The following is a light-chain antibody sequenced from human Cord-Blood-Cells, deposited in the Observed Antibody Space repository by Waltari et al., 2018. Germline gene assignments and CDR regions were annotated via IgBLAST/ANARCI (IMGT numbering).Light chain of an antibody. CDR2: ASS. CDR3: QQYYSYPFT. Sequence: AIRMTQSPSSFSASTGDRVTITCRASQGSSSYLAWYQQKPGKAPKLLIYASSTVQSWVPSRVSGSGSGTDFTLTISCLQSEDVATYYCQQYYSYPFTFGPGTKVDIK. J-gene: IGKJ3*01. V-gene: IGKV1-8*01. CDR1: QGSSSY.